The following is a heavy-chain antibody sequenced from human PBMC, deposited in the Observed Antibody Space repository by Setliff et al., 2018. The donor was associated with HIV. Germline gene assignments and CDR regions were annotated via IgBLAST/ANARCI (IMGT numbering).Heavy chain of an antibody. V-gene: IGHV3-20*04. J-gene: IGHJ4*02. CDR1: GFTFDDFG. Sequence: GESLKISCAASGFTFDDFGMTWVRQRPGKGLEWVSGINWNGAITGYADSVKGRFTISRDNAKNSLHLQMNSLRAEDAAFYYCAREAYDVLTPHAHIDYWGQGVLVTVSS. CDR3: AREAYDVLTPHAHIDY. D-gene: IGHD3-9*01. CDR2: INWNGAIT.